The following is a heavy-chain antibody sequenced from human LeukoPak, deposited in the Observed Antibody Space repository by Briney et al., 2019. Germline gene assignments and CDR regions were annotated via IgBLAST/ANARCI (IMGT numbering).Heavy chain of an antibody. Sequence: GGSLRLSRAASLLTFSSYGMNGVRQAPAKGVERVSSMNNSRSYIYYVYSVKGRFTITRDKAKNSLYLQMNSLRAEDTVVYYCARVMGTDYYCMDVWGEGTTVTVSS. J-gene: IGHJ6*04. CDR1: LLTFSSYG. CDR2: MNNSRSYI. D-gene: IGHD7-27*01. V-gene: IGHV3-21*01. CDR3: ARVMGTDYYCMDV.